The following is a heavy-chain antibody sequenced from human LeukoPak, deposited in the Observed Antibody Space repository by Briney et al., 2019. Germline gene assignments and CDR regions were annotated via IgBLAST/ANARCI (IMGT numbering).Heavy chain of an antibody. CDR2: IYYSGST. CDR1: GGSISNYY. V-gene: IGHV4-59*08. D-gene: IGHD3-9*01. J-gene: IGHJ4*02. CDR3: ARLVPISSSRYPYFDY. Sequence: SETLSLTCTVSGGSISNYYWSWIRQPPGKGLEWIGYIYYSGSTNYNPSLKSRVTISVDTSKNQFSLKLSSVTAADTAVYYCARLVPISSSRYPYFDYWGQGTLVTVSS.